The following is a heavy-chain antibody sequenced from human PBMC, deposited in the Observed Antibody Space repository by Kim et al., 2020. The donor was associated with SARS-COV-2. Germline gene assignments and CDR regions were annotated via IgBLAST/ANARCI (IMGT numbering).Heavy chain of an antibody. Sequence: NPSLKSRLSTSVDTSKNQFSPNLSSITAADTAVYYCVRVSSPWGPGAFDVWGRGTLVTVSS. V-gene: IGHV4-39*07. D-gene: IGHD3-16*01. J-gene: IGHJ3*01. CDR3: VRVSSPWGPGAFDV.